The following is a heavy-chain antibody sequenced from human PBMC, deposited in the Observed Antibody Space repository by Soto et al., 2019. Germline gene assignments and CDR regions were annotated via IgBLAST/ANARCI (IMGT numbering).Heavy chain of an antibody. V-gene: IGHV1-69*02. CDR2: IIPILGIA. CDR1: GGTFSSYT. D-gene: IGHD5-12*01. J-gene: IGHJ4*02. Sequence: QVQLVQSGAEVKKPGSSVKVSCKASGGTFSSYTISWVRQAPGQGLEWMGRIIPILGIANYAQKFQGRVTITADKTTSTAYMELSSVRSEDTAVYYCASNSGYDEGSLFDYWGQGTLVTVSS. CDR3: ASNSGYDEGSLFDY.